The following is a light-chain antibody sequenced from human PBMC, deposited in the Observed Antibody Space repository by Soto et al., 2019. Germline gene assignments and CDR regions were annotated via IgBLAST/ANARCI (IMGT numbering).Light chain of an antibody. Sequence: SAPAQPPPPAGAPWQSVTLSRTWSRREFGAHNYVSWYQQHPGKGPKLIIYDVSKRPSGVPDRFSASKSGNTASLTVSGLQPEDEAEYYCSSHAGNNNPYVFGTGTKVTVL. CDR2: DVS. V-gene: IGLV2-8*01. CDR3: SSHAGNNNPYV. CDR1: RREFGAHNY. J-gene: IGLJ1*01.